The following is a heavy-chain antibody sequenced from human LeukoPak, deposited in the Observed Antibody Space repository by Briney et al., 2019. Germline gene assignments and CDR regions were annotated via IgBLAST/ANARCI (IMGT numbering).Heavy chain of an antibody. CDR1: GFTFSSYG. J-gene: IGHJ4*02. D-gene: IGHD3-22*01. V-gene: IGHV3-30*18. Sequence: PGGSLRLSCAASGFTFSSYGMHWVRQAPGKGLEWVAVISYDGSNKYYADSVKGRFTISRDNSKNTLYLQMNSLRAEDTAVYYCAKGEDSSGYLPPFDYWGQGTLVTVSS. CDR3: AKGEDSSGYLPPFDY. CDR2: ISYDGSNK.